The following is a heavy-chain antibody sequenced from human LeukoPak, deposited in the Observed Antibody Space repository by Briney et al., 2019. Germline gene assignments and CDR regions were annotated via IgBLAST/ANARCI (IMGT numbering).Heavy chain of an antibody. J-gene: IGHJ3*02. Sequence: SQTLSLTCAISGDSVSSNSAAWNWIRQSPSRGLEWLGRRYYRSKWYNDYAVSVKSRITINPDTSKNQFSLQLNSVTPEDTAVYYCARDRAGVYSYGSGSYYKRADAFDIWGQGTMVTVSS. CDR1: GDSVSSNSAA. D-gene: IGHD3-10*01. V-gene: IGHV6-1*01. CDR3: ARDRAGVYSYGSGSYYKRADAFDI. CDR2: RYYRSKWYN.